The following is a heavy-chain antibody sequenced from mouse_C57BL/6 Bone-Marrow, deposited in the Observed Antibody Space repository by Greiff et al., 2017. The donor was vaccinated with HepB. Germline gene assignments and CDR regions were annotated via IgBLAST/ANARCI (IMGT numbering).Heavy chain of an antibody. CDR2: INPGSGGT. Sequence: VQLQESGAELVRPGTSVKVSCKASGYAFTNYLIEWVKQRPGQGLEWIGVINPGSGGTNYNEKFKGKATLTADKSSSTAYMQLSSLTSEDSAVYFCARTNYYGKAWFAYWGQGTLVTVSA. V-gene: IGHV1-54*01. J-gene: IGHJ3*01. D-gene: IGHD1-1*01. CDR3: ARTNYYGKAWFAY. CDR1: GYAFTNYL.